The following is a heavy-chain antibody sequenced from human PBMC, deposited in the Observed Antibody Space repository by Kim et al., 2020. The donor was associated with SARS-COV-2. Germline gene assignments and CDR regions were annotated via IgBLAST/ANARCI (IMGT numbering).Heavy chain of an antibody. Sequence: GGSLRLSCAASGLTFDEYAMNWVRQAPGKGLAWVAAISSDGRTEEYADYAKGRLTISRDNSKRELYLQITSLRVEDTATYFCARPHCSSWSSLAYYD. J-gene: IGHJ6*03. V-gene: IGHV3-30-3*01. CDR1: GLTFDEYA. CDR2: ISSDGRTE. CDR3: ARPHCSSWSSLAYYD. D-gene: IGHD2-2*01.